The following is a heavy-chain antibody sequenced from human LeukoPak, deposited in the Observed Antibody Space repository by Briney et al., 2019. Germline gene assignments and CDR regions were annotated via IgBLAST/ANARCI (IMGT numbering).Heavy chain of an antibody. CDR2: INPNSGGT. CDR1: GYTFTGYY. J-gene: IGHJ4*02. Sequence: ASVTVSCKASGYTFTGYYMHWVRQAPGQGLEWMGWINPNSGGTNYAQKFQGRVTMTRDTSISTAYMELSRLRSDDTAVYYCARARITMIVARYLDYFDYWGQGTLVTVSS. D-gene: IGHD3-22*01. CDR3: ARARITMIVARYLDYFDY. V-gene: IGHV1-2*02.